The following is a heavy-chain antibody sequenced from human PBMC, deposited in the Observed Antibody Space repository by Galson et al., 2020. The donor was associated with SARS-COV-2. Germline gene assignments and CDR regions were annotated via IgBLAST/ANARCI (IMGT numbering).Heavy chain of an antibody. CDR2: ISGSGGST. J-gene: IGHJ4*02. Sequence: TGGSLRLSCAASGFTFSSYAMSWVRQAPGKGLEWVSAISGSGGSTYYADSVKGRFTISRDNSKNTLYLQMNSLRAEDTAVYYCANLAIMVYAIMAIDYWGQGTLVTVSS. CDR3: ANLAIMVYAIMAIDY. V-gene: IGHV3-23*01. CDR1: GFTFSSYA. D-gene: IGHD2-8*01.